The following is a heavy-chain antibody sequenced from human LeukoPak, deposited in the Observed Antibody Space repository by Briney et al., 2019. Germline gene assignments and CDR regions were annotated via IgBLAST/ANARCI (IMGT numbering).Heavy chain of an antibody. J-gene: IGHJ4*02. D-gene: IGHD3-10*01. V-gene: IGHV3-66*01. CDR2: INTGDDT. CDR3: ARDHSLLWFGELFG. CDR1: GFTVNNNY. Sequence: GGSLRLSCEASGFTVNNNYMSWVRQAPGKGLEWVSVINTGDDTYYADSVKGRFTISRDNSKNMLYLQMNSLRAEDTAVYYCARDHSLLWFGELFGWGQGTLVTVSS.